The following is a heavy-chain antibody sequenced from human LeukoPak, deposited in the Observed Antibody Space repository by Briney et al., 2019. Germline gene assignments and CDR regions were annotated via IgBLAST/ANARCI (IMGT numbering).Heavy chain of an antibody. V-gene: IGHV1-8*01. CDR1: GYTFTSYD. CDR3: ARGDLQGINDY. CDR2: MNPNSGNT. D-gene: IGHD4-11*01. J-gene: IGHJ4*02. Sequence: AAVKVSCKASGYTFTSYDSNWVRQATGQGLEWMGGMNPNSGNTGYAQKFQGRVTMTRNTSISTAYMELSSLRSEDTAVYYCARGDLQGINDYWGQGTLVTVSS.